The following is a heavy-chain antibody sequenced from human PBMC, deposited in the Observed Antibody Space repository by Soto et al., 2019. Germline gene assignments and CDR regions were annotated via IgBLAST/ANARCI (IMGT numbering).Heavy chain of an antibody. V-gene: IGHV3-33*01. D-gene: IGHD3-22*01. J-gene: IGHJ4*02. Sequence: PGGSLRLSCAASGFTFSSYGMHWVRQAPGKGLEWVAVIWYDGSNKYYADSVKGRFTISRDNSKNTLYLQMNSLRAEDTAVYYCASEPYYYDSSGYYPGYWGQGTLVTVSS. CDR1: GFTFSSYG. CDR3: ASEPYYYDSSGYYPGY. CDR2: IWYDGSNK.